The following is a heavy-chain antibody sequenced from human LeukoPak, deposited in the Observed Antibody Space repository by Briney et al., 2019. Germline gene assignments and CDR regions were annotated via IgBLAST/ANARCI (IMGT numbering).Heavy chain of an antibody. CDR2: IIPILGIA. J-gene: IGHJ4*02. D-gene: IGHD1-26*01. CDR3: ARKTRYSGSYEVY. CDR1: GGTFSSYT. V-gene: IGHV1-69*02. Sequence: SVKVSCKASGGTFSSYTISWVRQAPGQGLEWMGRIIPILGIANYAQKFQGRVTITADKSTSTAYMELSSLRSEDTAVYYCARKTRYSGSYEVYWGQGTLVTVSS.